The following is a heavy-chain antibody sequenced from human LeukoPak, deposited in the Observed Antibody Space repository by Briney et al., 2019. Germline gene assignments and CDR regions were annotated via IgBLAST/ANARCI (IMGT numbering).Heavy chain of an antibody. CDR3: ARVVGTDEGADY. V-gene: IGHV3-7*04. D-gene: IGHD1-7*01. CDR1: GFTFRHYW. CDR2: IKPDGSEK. Sequence: GGSLRLSCAASGFTFRHYWMNWVRQASGKGLEWVANIKPDGSEKRYADSVKGRFTISRDNAENSLYLQMNSLRAEDTAVYYCARVVGTDEGADYWGQGTLITVSS. J-gene: IGHJ4*02.